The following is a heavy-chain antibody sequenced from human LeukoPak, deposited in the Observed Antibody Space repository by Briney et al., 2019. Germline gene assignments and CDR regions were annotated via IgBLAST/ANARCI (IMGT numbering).Heavy chain of an antibody. J-gene: IGHJ4*02. V-gene: IGHV3-20*04. D-gene: IGHD6-13*01. Sequence: GGSLRLSCAASGFTFDDYGMSWVRQAPGKGLEWVSGINWNGGSTGYADSVKGRFTISRDNAKNSLYLQMNSLRAEDTALYYCARVAAAGTKPWYYFDYWGQGTLVTVSS. CDR1: GFTFDDYG. CDR2: INWNGGST. CDR3: ARVAAAGTKPWYYFDY.